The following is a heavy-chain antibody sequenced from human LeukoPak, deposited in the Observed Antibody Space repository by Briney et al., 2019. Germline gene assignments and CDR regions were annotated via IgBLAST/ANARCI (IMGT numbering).Heavy chain of an antibody. CDR2: ISSSSYI. Sequence: GGSLRLSCAASGFTFSSYSMNWVRQAPGKGLEWVSSISSSSYIYYADSVKGRFTISRDNAKNSLYLQMNSLRAEDTAVYYCAREALGAGSGSYYNAAFDIWGQGTMVTVSS. CDR3: AREALGAGSGSYYNAAFDI. D-gene: IGHD3-10*01. J-gene: IGHJ3*02. V-gene: IGHV3-21*01. CDR1: GFTFSSYS.